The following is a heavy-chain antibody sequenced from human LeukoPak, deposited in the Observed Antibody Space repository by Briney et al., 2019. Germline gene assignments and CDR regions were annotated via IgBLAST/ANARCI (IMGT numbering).Heavy chain of an antibody. CDR1: GGSSSGYY. CDR3: ARKAGSGWSLLWYYGMDV. CDR2: INHSGST. V-gene: IGHV4-34*01. Sequence: SETLSLTCAVYGGSSSGYYWSWIRQPPGKGLEWIGEINHSGSTNYNPSLKSRVTISVDTSKNQFSLKLSSVTAADTAVYYCARKAGSGWSLLWYYGMDVWGQGTTVTVSS. D-gene: IGHD6-19*01. J-gene: IGHJ6*02.